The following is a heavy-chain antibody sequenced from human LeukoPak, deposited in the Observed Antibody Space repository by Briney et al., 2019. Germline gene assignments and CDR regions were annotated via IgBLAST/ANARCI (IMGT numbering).Heavy chain of an antibody. V-gene: IGHV6-1*01. D-gene: IGHD1-20*01. CDR2: AYYRSKWFY. CDR1: GDSVSNKDAT. J-gene: IGHJ4*02. Sequence: PSQTLSLTCAISGDSVSNKDATWSWIRQSPSRGLEWLGRAYYRSKWFYEYAPSVETRITINPDTSKNQFSLQLTAVIPEDTAVYFCAREGSSNWDGRGPFYFGSWGQGTLVTVSS. CDR3: AREGSSNWDGRGPFYFGS.